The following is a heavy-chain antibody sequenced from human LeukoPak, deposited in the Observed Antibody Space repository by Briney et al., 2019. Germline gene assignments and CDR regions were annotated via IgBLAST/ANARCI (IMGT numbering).Heavy chain of an antibody. J-gene: IGHJ4*02. D-gene: IGHD3-3*01. CDR2: IYTSGST. CDR3: ARSTYYDFWSGYFDY. V-gene: IGHV4-61*02. CDR1: GGSISSGSYY. Sequence: SETLSLTCTVSGGSISSGSYYWSWIRQPAGKGLEWVGRIYTSGSTNYNPSLKGRVTISVDTSKNQFSLKLSSVTAADTAVYYCARSTYYDFWSGYFDYWGQGTLVTVSS.